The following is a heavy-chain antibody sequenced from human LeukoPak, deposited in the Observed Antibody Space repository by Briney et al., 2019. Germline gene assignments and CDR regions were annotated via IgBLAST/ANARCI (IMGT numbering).Heavy chain of an antibody. J-gene: IGHJ4*02. CDR2: FDPEDGGT. V-gene: IGHV1-24*01. Sequence: ASVKVSCKVSGYTLTKFSMHWVRQAPGKGLEWMGGFDPEDGGTIYAQKFQGRVTMTEDTSTDTAYMELSSLRSEDTAVYYCATAFRYGSGSYLAYWGQGTLVTVSS. D-gene: IGHD3-10*01. CDR3: ATAFRYGSGSYLAY. CDR1: GYTLTKFS.